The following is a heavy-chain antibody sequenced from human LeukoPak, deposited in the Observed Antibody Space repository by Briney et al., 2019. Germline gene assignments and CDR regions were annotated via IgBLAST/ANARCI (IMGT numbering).Heavy chain of an antibody. V-gene: IGHV3-21*01. J-gene: IGHJ4*01. CDR3: ATGSGGRGVNFDY. CDR1: GFTFTSYT. D-gene: IGHD3-10*01. CDR2: ISSSSTSI. Sequence: GGSLRLFCAASGFTFTSYTMHWVRQAPGKGLEWVSSISSSSTSIYYADSVKGRFTISRDNAKNSLFLQMNSLRAEDTAVYYCATGSGGRGVNFDYWGQGTLVTVSP.